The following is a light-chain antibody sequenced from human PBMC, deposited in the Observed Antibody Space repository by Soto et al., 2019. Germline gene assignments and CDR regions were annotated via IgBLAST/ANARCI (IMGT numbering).Light chain of an antibody. Sequence: IVMTQSPATLSLSPGEKATLSCRASQGISNNFAWFQQKPGQVPRLLIYGASNRATGVSARFSGSGSGTDFTLTISRLEPEDFAVYYCQQHGTSPITFGQGTRLEIK. CDR2: GAS. CDR3: QQHGTSPIT. J-gene: IGKJ5*01. CDR1: QGISNN. V-gene: IGKV3-20*01.